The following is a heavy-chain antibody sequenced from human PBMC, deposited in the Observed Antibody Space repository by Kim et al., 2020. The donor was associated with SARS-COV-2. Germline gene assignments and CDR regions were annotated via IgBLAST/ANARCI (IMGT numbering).Heavy chain of an antibody. CDR3: ARKVRGVILSQTNWFDP. Sequence: SETLSLTCAVYGGSFSGYYWSWIRQPPGKGLEWIGEINHSGSTNYNPSLKSRVTISVDTSKNQFSLKLSSVTAADTAVYYCARKVRGVILSQTNWFDPWGQGTLVTVSS. D-gene: IGHD3-10*01. CDR1: GGSFSGYY. V-gene: IGHV4-34*01. J-gene: IGHJ5*02. CDR2: INHSGST.